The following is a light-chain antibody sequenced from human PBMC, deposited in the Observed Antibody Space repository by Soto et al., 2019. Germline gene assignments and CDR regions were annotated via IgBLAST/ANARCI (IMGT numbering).Light chain of an antibody. CDR1: QSISTT. CDR3: QQYNRWPIT. CDR2: GAS. Sequence: EIVMTQSPGTLSVSPGEGATLSCRASQSISTTLAWFQQKPGQAPRLLIYGASTRTTGTPARFSGSGSGTEFTLTISSLQSEDFAVYYCQQYNRWPITFGGGTKVEIK. J-gene: IGKJ4*01. V-gene: IGKV3-15*01.